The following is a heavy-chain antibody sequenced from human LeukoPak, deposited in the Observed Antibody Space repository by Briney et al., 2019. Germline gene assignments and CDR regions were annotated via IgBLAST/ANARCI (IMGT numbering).Heavy chain of an antibody. D-gene: IGHD3-10*01. CDR3: ARVGDYGSGFDY. CDR2: ITSSGTYI. V-gene: IGHV3-21*01. J-gene: IGHJ4*02. CDR1: GFTFSNYN. Sequence: GGSLRLSCAASGFTFSNYNMNWVRQAPGKTMEWVSSITSSGTYIFYADSVRGRFTISRDNAKNSLYLQMNSLREEDTAVYYCARVGDYGSGFDYWGQGTLVTASS.